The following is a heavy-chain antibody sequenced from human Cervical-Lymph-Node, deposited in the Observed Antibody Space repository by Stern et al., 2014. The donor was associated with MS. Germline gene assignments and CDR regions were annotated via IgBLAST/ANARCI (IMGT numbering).Heavy chain of an antibody. Sequence: EVQLVESGGGLVKPGGYLRLSCGMNSVRQAPGKGLEWVSSISSSSSSICYAGSVKGRFTISRDNAKNSLYLQMNSLRAEDTAVYYCARDRGVPTAILSHYYYGMDVWGQGTTVTVSS. D-gene: IGHD2-2*02. CDR3: ARDRGVPTAILSHYYYGMDV. CDR2: ISSSSSSI. J-gene: IGHJ6*02. V-gene: IGHV3-21*01.